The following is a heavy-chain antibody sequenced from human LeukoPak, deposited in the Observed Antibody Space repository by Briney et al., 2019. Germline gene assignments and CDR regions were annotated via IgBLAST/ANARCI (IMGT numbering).Heavy chain of an antibody. V-gene: IGHV3-30*18. CDR1: GFTFSYYG. Sequence: PGGSLRLSCAASGFTFSYYGLHWVRQAPGKGLEWVALISHDGSNKDYADSVKGRFTISRDNSKNTLYLQMNSLRAEDTAVYYCAKDGVGATRDYYYYMDVWGKGTTVTVSS. D-gene: IGHD1-26*01. CDR2: ISHDGSNK. CDR3: AKDGVGATRDYYYYMDV. J-gene: IGHJ6*03.